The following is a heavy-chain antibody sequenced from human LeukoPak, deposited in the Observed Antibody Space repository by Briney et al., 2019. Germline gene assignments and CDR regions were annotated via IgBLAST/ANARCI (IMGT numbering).Heavy chain of an antibody. V-gene: IGHV3-23*01. CDR3: AKGGHDYVWGSYRYYFDY. Sequence: GGSLRLSCAASGFTFSSYAMSWVRQAPGKGLEWVSAISGSGGSTYYADSVKGRFTISRDNSKNTLYLQMNSLRAEDAAVYYCAKGGHDYVWGSYRYYFDYWGQGTLVTVSS. CDR1: GFTFSSYA. D-gene: IGHD3-16*02. CDR2: ISGSGGST. J-gene: IGHJ4*02.